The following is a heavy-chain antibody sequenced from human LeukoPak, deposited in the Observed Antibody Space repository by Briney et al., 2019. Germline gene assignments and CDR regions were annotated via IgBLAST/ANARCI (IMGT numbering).Heavy chain of an antibody. Sequence: GGSLRLSCAGSEFTFNSYAMTWVRQAPGKGLEWVSVISDGGDTYYADSVKGRFTISRNNSKNTVYLQMNSLRVEDTAVYYCARGVPKTSYYYYYMDVWGKGTTVTVSS. J-gene: IGHJ6*03. CDR2: ISDGGDT. CDR3: ARGVPKTSYYYYYMDV. D-gene: IGHD4-11*01. CDR1: EFTFNSYA. V-gene: IGHV3-23*01.